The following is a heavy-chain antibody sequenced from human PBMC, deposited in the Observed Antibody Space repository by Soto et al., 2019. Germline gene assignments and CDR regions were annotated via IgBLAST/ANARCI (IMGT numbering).Heavy chain of an antibody. CDR3: ASITIFGVVTTIDP. Sequence: QVQLQQWGAGLLKPSETLSLTCAVYGGSFSGYYWSWIRQPPGKGLEWIGEINHSGSTNYNPSLKSRVTISVDTSKNQFSLKLSSVTAADTAVDYCASITIFGVVTTIDPGGQGTRVTVSS. V-gene: IGHV4-34*01. CDR1: GGSFSGYY. J-gene: IGHJ5*02. D-gene: IGHD3-3*01. CDR2: INHSGST.